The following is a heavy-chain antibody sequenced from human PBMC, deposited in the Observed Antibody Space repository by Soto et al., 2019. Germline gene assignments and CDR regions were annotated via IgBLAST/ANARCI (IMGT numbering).Heavy chain of an antibody. V-gene: IGHV4-34*01. D-gene: IGHD6-19*01. CDR3: ARSKQWLGNIDY. CDR1: GGSFSGYY. CDR2: INHSGST. Sequence: QVQLQQWGAGLLKPSETLSLTCAVYGGSFSGYYWSWIRRPPGKGLEWIGEINHSGSTNYNPSLKSRVTISVDTSKNQFSLKLSSVTAADTAVYYCARSKQWLGNIDYWGQGTLVTVSS. J-gene: IGHJ4*02.